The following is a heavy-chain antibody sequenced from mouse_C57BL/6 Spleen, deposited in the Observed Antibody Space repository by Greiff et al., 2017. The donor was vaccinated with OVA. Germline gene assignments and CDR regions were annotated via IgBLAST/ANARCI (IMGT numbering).Heavy chain of an antibody. Sequence: VKLQQSGPELVKPGASVKIPCKASGYTFTDSNMDWVKQSHGKSLEWIGDINPNNGGTIYNQKFKGKATLTVDKSSSTAYMELRSLTSEDSAVYYCARRGSNYFFAYWGQGTLVTVSA. CDR3: ARRGSNYFFAY. J-gene: IGHJ3*01. V-gene: IGHV1-18*01. CDR1: GYTFTDSN. CDR2: INPNNGGT. D-gene: IGHD2-5*01.